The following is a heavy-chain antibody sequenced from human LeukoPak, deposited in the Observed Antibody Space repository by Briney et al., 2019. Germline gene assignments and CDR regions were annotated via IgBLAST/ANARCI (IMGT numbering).Heavy chain of an antibody. D-gene: IGHD6-19*01. V-gene: IGHV3-7*01. Sequence: GGSLRLSCAASGFTFSTYWMSWVRQAPGKGLEWVANIKQDGSEKYYVDSVKGRFTISRDNAKKTLYLQMNSLRAEDTAVYYCARVGYNSDWYIHSWGQGTLVTVSS. CDR1: GFTFSTYW. CDR2: IKQDGSEK. J-gene: IGHJ5*02. CDR3: ARVGYNSDWYIHS.